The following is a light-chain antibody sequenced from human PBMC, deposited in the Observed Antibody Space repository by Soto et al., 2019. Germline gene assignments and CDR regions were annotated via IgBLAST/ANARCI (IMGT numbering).Light chain of an antibody. V-gene: IGLV2-14*03. CDR2: NVN. Sequence: SALTQPASVSGSPGQSITISCTGTNSDVGAYNYVSWYQQHPGKAPKVMIYNVNNRPSGVSNRFSGSKSGNTASLTISGLQAEDEADYYCSSYTSSTTVVFGGGTQLTVL. CDR3: SSYTSSTTVV. CDR1: NSDVGAYNY. J-gene: IGLJ2*01.